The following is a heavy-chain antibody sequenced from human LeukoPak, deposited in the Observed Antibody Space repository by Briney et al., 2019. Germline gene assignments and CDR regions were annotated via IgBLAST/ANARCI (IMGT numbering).Heavy chain of an antibody. V-gene: IGHV3-30*02. Sequence: PGGSLRLSCAASGFTFSSYGMHWVRQAPGKGLEWVAFIRYDGSNKYYADSVKGRFTISRDNSKNTLYLQMNSLRAEDTAVYYCAKEVRDRDSSSSYFDYWGQGTLVTVSS. CDR1: GFTFSSYG. J-gene: IGHJ4*02. D-gene: IGHD6-6*01. CDR3: AKEVRDRDSSSSYFDY. CDR2: IRYDGSNK.